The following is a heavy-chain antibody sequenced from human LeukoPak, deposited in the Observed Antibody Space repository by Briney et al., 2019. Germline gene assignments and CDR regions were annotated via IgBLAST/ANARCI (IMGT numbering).Heavy chain of an antibody. J-gene: IGHJ6*02. Sequence: GGSLRLSCAASGFTFSSYAMSWVRQAPGKGLEWVSGISGSGGSTYYADSLKGRFTISRDNSKNTLYLQMNSLRAEDTAVYYCAKGDSSGYYWGYYYYYYGMDVWGQGTTVTVSS. CDR2: ISGSGGST. D-gene: IGHD3-22*01. CDR3: AKGDSSGYYWGYYYYYYGMDV. V-gene: IGHV3-23*01. CDR1: GFTFSSYA.